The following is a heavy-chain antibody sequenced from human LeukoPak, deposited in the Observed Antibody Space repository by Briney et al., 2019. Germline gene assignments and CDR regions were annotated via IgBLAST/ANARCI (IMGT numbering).Heavy chain of an antibody. J-gene: IGHJ4*02. D-gene: IGHD3-22*01. V-gene: IGHV3-30*02. Sequence: GGSLRLSCAASGFTFSHYGMHWVRQAPGKGLDWVAFIPYDGSNKYYADSVKGRFTISRDNSKNTLFLQMNSLRADDTAMYYCAKGLSYYFDSSGSMYWGQGTLVTVSS. CDR2: IPYDGSNK. CDR3: AKGLSYYFDSSGSMY. CDR1: GFTFSHYG.